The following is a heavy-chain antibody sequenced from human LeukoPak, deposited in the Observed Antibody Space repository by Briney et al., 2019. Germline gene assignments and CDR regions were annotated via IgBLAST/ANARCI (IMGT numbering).Heavy chain of an antibody. CDR3: ARGERKYYDFWSGYSWMDV. CDR2: INHSGST. CDR1: GGSFSGYY. V-gene: IGHV4-34*01. J-gene: IGHJ6*04. Sequence: SETLSLTCAVYGGSFSGYYWSWIRQPPGKGLEWLGEINHSGSTNYNPSLKSRVTISVDTSKNQFSLKLSSVTAADTAVYYCARGERKYYDFWSGYSWMDVWGKGTTVTVSS. D-gene: IGHD3-3*01.